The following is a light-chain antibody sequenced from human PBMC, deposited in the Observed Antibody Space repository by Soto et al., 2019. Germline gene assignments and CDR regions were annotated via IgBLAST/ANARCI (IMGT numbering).Light chain of an antibody. CDR3: CSYAGSYTHYV. CDR1: SSDVCGYNY. CDR2: DVS. V-gene: IGLV2-11*01. J-gene: IGLJ1*01. Sequence: QSVLTQPRSVSGSPGQSITISCTGTSSDVCGYNYVSWYRQHPGKAPKLMIYDVSKRPSGVPDRFSGSKSGNTASLTISGLQAEDEADYYCCSYAGSYTHYVFGTGTKVTVL.